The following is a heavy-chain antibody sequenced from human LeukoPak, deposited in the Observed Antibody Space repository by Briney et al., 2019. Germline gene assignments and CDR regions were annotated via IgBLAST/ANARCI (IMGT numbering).Heavy chain of an antibody. D-gene: IGHD2-2*01. CDR2: INPNSGGT. CDR3: ARDPSIVVVPAAIDY. J-gene: IGHJ4*02. V-gene: IGHV1-2*02. CDR1: GYTFTGYY. Sequence: GASVKVSCKASGYTFTGYYMHWVRQAPGQGLEWMGWINPNSGGTNYAQKFQGRVTMTRDTSISTAYMELNRLRSGDTAVYYCARDPSIVVVPAAIDYWGQGTLVTVSS.